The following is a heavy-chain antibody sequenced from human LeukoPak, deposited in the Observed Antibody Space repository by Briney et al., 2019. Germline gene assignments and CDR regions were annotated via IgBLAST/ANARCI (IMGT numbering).Heavy chain of an antibody. J-gene: IGHJ4*02. CDR1: GFTFSTYS. D-gene: IGHD2-15*01. CDR2: ISSSSSYI. CDR3: ARDWGGYCSGGSCYPGY. V-gene: IGHV3-21*01. Sequence: PGGSLTLSCAASGFTFSTYSMKWVQQAPGKGLEWVSSISSSSSYIYYADSVKGRSTISRDNAKNSLYLQMNSLRAEDTAVYYCARDWGGYCSGGSCYPGYWGQGTLVTVSS.